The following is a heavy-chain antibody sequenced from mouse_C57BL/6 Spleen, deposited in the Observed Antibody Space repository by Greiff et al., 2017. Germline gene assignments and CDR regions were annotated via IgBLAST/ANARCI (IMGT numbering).Heavy chain of an antibody. CDR2: IDPSDSYT. D-gene: IGHD2-4*01. J-gene: IGHJ2*01. V-gene: IGHV1-69*01. CDR3: ARIYYDYDCDY. CDR1: GYTFTSYW. Sequence: QVQLQQPGAELVMPGASVKLSCKASGYTFTSYWMHWVKQRPGQGLEWIGEIDPSDSYTNYNQKFKGKSTLTVDKSSSTAYMQLSILTSEDSAVYYCARIYYDYDCDYWGQGTTLTVSS.